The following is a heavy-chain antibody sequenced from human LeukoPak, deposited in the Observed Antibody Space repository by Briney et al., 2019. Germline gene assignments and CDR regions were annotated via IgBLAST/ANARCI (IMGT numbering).Heavy chain of an antibody. D-gene: IGHD6-13*01. V-gene: IGHV3-74*01. CDR2: INSDGSST. J-gene: IGHJ4*02. CDR3: ARDLYSSSFSSSWYTMDY. CDR1: GFTFSSYW. Sequence: GGSLRLSCAASGFTFSSYWMHWVRQAPGKGLVWVSRINSDGSSTSYADSVKARFTISRDNAKNTLYLQMNSLRAEDTAVYYCARDLYSSSFSSSWYTMDYWGQGTLVTVSS.